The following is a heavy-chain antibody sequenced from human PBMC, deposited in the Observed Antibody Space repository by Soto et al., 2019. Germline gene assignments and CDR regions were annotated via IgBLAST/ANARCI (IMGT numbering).Heavy chain of an antibody. D-gene: IGHD6-19*01. Sequence: QVPLVQSGAEVKKPGASVKVSCKASGYTFTSYGISWVRQAPGQGLEWMGWSSAYNGNTNYAQKLQGRVTMTTDTSTSTAYMELRSLRSDDTAVYYCARFIAVAGLTYYYYGVDVWGQGTTVTVSS. CDR1: GYTFTSYG. V-gene: IGHV1-18*01. CDR2: SSAYNGNT. CDR3: ARFIAVAGLTYYYYGVDV. J-gene: IGHJ6*02.